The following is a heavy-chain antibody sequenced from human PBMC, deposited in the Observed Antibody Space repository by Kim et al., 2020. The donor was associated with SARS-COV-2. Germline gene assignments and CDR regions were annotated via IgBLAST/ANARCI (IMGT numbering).Heavy chain of an antibody. J-gene: IGHJ3*02. CDR2: IYYSGST. V-gene: IGHV4-39*01. CDR3: ARRYCSSTSCYTLDI. D-gene: IGHD2-2*02. Sequence: SETLSLTCTVSGGSISSSSYYWGWIRQPPGKGLEWIGSIYYSGSTYYNPSLKSRVTISVDTSKNQFSLKLSSVTAADTAVYYCARRYCSSTSCYTLDIWGQGTMVTVSS. CDR1: GGSISSSSYY.